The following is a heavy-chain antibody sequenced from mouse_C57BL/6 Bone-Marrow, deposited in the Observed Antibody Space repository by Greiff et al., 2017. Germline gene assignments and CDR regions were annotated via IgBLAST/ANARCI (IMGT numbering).Heavy chain of an antibody. V-gene: IGHV1-69*01. CDR1: GYTFTSYW. CDR2: IDPSDSYT. J-gene: IGHJ3*01. CDR3: ARDDCYLAWFAY. D-gene: IGHD2-3*01. Sequence: VQLQQPGAELVMPGASVKLSCKASGYTFTSYWMHWVKQRPGQGLEWIGEIDPSDSYTNYNQKFKGKSTLTVDKSSSTAYMQLSSLTSEDSAVYYCARDDCYLAWFAYWGQGTLVTVSA.